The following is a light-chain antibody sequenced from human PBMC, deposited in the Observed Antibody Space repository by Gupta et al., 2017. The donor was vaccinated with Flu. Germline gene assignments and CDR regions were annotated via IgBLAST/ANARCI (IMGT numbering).Light chain of an antibody. CDR3: AAWDDSLNGPV. Sequence: QSVLPHPPSASGTPGQRVTISRSGSSSNIGSNDVNWYQQLPGTAPKLLIYSNNQRPSGVPDRFSGSKSGTSDSLAISGLQSEDEADYYCAAWDDSLNGPVFGGGTKLTVL. V-gene: IGLV1-44*01. CDR2: SNN. CDR1: SSNIGSND. J-gene: IGLJ3*02.